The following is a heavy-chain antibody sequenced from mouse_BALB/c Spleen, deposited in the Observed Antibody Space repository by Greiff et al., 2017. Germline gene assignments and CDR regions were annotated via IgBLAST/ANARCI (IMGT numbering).Heavy chain of an antibody. CDR1: GFTFSSYT. Sequence: EVHLVESGGGLVQPGGSLKLSCAASGFTFSSYTMSWVRQTPEKRLEWVACISNGGGSTYYPDTVKGRFTISRDNAKNTLYLQMSSLKAEDTAMYYCARLYIAMDYWGQGTSVTVSS. V-gene: IGHV5-12-2*01. D-gene: IGHD1-3*01. CDR3: ARLYIAMDY. J-gene: IGHJ4*01. CDR2: ISNGGGST.